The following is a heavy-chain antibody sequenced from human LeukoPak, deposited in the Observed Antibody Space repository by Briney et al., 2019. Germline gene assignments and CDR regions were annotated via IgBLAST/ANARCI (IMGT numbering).Heavy chain of an antibody. Sequence: SETLSLTCAVYGGSFSGYYWSWIRQPPGKGLEWIGEINHSGSTNYNPSLKSRVTISVDTSKNQFSLKLSSVTAADTAVYYCARDLLEPNNYYYYGMDVWGKGTTVTVSS. CDR3: ARDLLEPNNYYYYGMDV. CDR2: INHSGST. V-gene: IGHV4-34*01. J-gene: IGHJ6*04. D-gene: IGHD1-26*01. CDR1: GGSFSGYY.